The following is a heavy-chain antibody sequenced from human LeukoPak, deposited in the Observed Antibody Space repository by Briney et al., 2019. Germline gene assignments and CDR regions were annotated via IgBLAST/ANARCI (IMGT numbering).Heavy chain of an antibody. CDR2: IYYSGST. J-gene: IGHJ4*02. Sequence: PSETLSLTCTVSGGSISSGDYYWSWIRQPPGKGLEWIGYIYYSGSTYYNPSLKSRVTISVDTSKNQFSLKLSSVTAADTAVYYCARGDIVVVPAAPYFDCWGQGTLVTVSS. V-gene: IGHV4-30-4*01. CDR3: ARGDIVVVPAAPYFDC. CDR1: GGSISSGDYY. D-gene: IGHD2-2*01.